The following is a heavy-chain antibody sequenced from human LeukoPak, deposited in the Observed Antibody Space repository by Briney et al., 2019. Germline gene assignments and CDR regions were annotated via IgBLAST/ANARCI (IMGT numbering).Heavy chain of an antibody. J-gene: IGHJ3*02. V-gene: IGHV3-48*03. CDR3: ARDASDWSFDI. D-gene: IGHD2-21*01. CDR2: ISSSGTTI. Sequence: PGGSLRLSCAASGFTFSSYEMNWVRQAPGKGLDWVSYISSSGTTIYYADALKGRFTISRDNAKNSLYLQMNSLRAEDTAVYYCARDASDWSFDIWGQGTMVTVSS. CDR1: GFTFSSYE.